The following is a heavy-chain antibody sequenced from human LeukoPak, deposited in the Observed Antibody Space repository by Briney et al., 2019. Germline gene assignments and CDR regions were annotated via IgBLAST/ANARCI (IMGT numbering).Heavy chain of an antibody. J-gene: IGHJ4*02. Sequence: GGSLRLSCRPSGFIFSNFAMNWVREAPGKGLEWVSTISSNGGRTYYANSVKRRFSVSRDNSKNTLYLQMNTLRAEDTAIYYCVKRMGCSDFNCYAELDFWGQGTLVTVSS. V-gene: IGHV3-23*01. CDR2: ISSNGGRT. CDR1: GFIFSNFA. D-gene: IGHD5-12*01. CDR3: VKRMGCSDFNCYAELDF.